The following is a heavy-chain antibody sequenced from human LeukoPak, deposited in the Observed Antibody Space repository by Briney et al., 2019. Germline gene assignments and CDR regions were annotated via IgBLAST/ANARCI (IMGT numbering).Heavy chain of an antibody. Sequence: PSETLSLTCTVSGGSISSYYWSWIRQPAGKGLEWIGRIYTSGSTNYNPSLKGRVTMSVDTSKNQFSLKLSSVTAADTAVYYCARHLGYQLRRGYYYVMDVWGPGTTVTVS. CDR1: GGSISSYY. CDR3: ARHLGYQLRRGYYYVMDV. J-gene: IGHJ6*02. CDR2: IYTSGST. V-gene: IGHV4-4*07. D-gene: IGHD2-2*01.